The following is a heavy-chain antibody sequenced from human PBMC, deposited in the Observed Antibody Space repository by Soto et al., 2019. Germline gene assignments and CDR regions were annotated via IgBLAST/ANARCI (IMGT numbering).Heavy chain of an antibody. CDR3: ARDDAGGSCLDY. J-gene: IGHJ4*02. CDR2: ISTSSSYI. CDR1: GFTFSSYN. V-gene: IGHV3-21*01. D-gene: IGHD2-15*01. Sequence: GGSLRLSCAASGFTFSSYNMNWVRQVPGKGLEWVSSISTSSSYIYYTDSVKGRFTISRDNAKNSLYLQMNSLRAEDTAVYYCARDDAGGSCLDYWGQGTLVTVSS.